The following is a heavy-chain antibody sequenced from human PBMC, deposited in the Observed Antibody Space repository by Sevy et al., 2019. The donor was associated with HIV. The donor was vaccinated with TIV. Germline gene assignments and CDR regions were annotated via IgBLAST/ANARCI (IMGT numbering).Heavy chain of an antibody. J-gene: IGHJ4*02. D-gene: IGHD1-26*01. V-gene: IGHV3-7*01. CDR2: IDQDGSTK. Sequence: GGSLRLSCAASGFTLSSYWMTWVRQAPGKGLEWVANIDQDGSTKDNVESVKGRLTISRDNAKNPLYLQMDSLRIEETYVYYCARDLYSGTYSGNYWGQGTLVTVSS. CDR1: GFTLSSYW. CDR3: ARDLYSGTYSGNY.